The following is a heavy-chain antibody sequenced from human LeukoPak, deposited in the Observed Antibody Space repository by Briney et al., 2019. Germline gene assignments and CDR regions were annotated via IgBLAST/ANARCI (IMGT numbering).Heavy chain of an antibody. CDR1: GYTLTGSY. D-gene: IGHD5-24*01. Sequence: ASVKVSCKASGYTLTGSYMHWVRQAPGQGLEWMGWINPNTGGTNYAQKFQGRVTMTWDTSISTAYMELSSLRSDDTAVYYCASSVGYNKAGYYYYLDFWGKGTTVTVPS. CDR3: ASSVGYNKAGYYYYLDF. V-gene: IGHV1-2*02. J-gene: IGHJ6*03. CDR2: INPNTGGT.